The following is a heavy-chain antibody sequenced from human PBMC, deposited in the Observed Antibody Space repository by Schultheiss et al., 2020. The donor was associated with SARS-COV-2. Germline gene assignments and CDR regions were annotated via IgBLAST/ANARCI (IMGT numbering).Heavy chain of an antibody. V-gene: IGHV3-23*01. CDR2: ISGRGGST. D-gene: IGHD2-2*01. Sequence: GESLKISCAASGFTSTNAWMSWVRQAPGKGLEWVSGISGRGGSTYYADSVKGRFTISRDNSKNTLYLQMNSLRAEDTAVYYCARDPCSTNCPFDYWGQGTLVTVSS. CDR1: GFTSTNAW. J-gene: IGHJ4*02. CDR3: ARDPCSTNCPFDY.